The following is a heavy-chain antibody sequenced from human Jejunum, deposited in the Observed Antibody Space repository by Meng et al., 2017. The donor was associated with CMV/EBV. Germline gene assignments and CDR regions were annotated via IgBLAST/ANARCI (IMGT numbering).Heavy chain of an antibody. CDR2: IYYSGST. CDR1: GGSISSSSYD. Sequence: GGSISSSSYDWGWIRQPPGEGLEWIVNIYYSGSTYYNPSLKSRATISQDTYMNQFSLKLTSVTAADTAVYYCARVDCSTSCFSFDNWGQGALVTVSS. D-gene: IGHD2-2*01. J-gene: IGHJ4*02. CDR3: ARVDCSTSCFSFDN. V-gene: IGHV4-39*07.